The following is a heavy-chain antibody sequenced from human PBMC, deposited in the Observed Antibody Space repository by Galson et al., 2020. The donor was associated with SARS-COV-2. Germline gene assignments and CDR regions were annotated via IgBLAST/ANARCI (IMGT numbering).Heavy chain of an antibody. CDR3: ATRPIGVTIFGVAPRYFDY. Sequence: ETSETLSLTCTVSGGSISSGGYYWSWIRQHPGKGLEWIGYIYYSGSTYYNPSLKSRVTISVDTSKNQFSLKLSSVTAADTAVYYCATRPIGVTIFGVAPRYFDYWGQGILVTVSS. CDR1: GGSISSGGYY. V-gene: IGHV4-31*03. CDR2: IYYSGST. J-gene: IGHJ4*02. D-gene: IGHD3-3*01.